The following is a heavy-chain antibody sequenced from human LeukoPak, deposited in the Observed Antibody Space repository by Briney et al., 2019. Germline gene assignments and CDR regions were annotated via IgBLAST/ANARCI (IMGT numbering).Heavy chain of an antibody. CDR2: MNPNSGST. CDR3: ARGRSTGYPYYFEY. D-gene: IGHD5-12*01. CDR1: GYTFTSYD. V-gene: IGHV1-8*03. Sequence: ASVKVSCTASGYTFTSYDINWVRQAPGQGLEWMGWMNPNSGSTGYAQKVQGRVTITRNTSISTAYMELSGLRSEDTAVYYCARGRSTGYPYYFEYWGQGTLVTVSS. J-gene: IGHJ4*02.